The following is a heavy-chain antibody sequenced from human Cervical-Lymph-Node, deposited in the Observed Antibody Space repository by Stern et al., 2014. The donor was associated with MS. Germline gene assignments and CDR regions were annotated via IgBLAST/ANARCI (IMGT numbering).Heavy chain of an antibody. CDR1: GFSLSTSGMR. CDR3: ARMPLSSGLDY. CDR2: IDWNDDK. Sequence: QITLKESGPALVKPTQTLTLTCTFSGFSLSTSGMRVSWIRQPPVKALEWLARIDWNDDKFYSTSLKTRLPISKDTSKNQVVLTMPNMDPVDTATYYCARMPLSSGLDYWGQGTLVTVSS. D-gene: IGHD6-19*01. J-gene: IGHJ4*02. V-gene: IGHV2-70*04.